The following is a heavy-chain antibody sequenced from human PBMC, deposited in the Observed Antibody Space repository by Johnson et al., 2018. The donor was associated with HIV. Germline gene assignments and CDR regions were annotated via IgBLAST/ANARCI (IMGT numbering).Heavy chain of an antibody. J-gene: IGHJ3*02. Sequence: VTLVESGGGLVQPGGSLKLSCAASGFTFINAWMSWVRQAPGKGLEWVGRIYSKTDGGTTEYAAPVKGRFTISKDDSKNTLYLQMNSLKSEDTAVYYCTTDQVGRNYGGKYHIWGQGTMVTVSS. V-gene: IGHV3-15*01. D-gene: IGHD1-7*01. CDR3: TTDQVGRNYGGKYHI. CDR2: IYSKTDGGTT. CDR1: GFTFINAW.